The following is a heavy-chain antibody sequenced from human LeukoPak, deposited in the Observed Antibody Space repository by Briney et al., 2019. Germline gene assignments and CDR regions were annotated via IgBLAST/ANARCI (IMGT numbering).Heavy chain of an antibody. CDR3: TRHLTIVEATPFDL. J-gene: IGHJ5*02. Sequence: GRSLRLSCEASGFTFSGSAMHWVRQASGNGLEWVGHIRRKANNYATTYAASVKGRFTISRDDSTSTAYLQMNCLKTEDTAVYYCTRHLTIVEATPFDLWGQGTLVTVSS. CDR1: GFTFSGSA. V-gene: IGHV3-73*01. CDR2: IRRKANNYAT. D-gene: IGHD1-26*01.